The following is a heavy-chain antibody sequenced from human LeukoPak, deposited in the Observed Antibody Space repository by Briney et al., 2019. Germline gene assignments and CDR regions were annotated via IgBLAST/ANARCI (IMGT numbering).Heavy chain of an antibody. CDR1: GFTFDDYA. CDR3: ARGNPYYFDY. J-gene: IGHJ4*02. V-gene: IGHV3-9*01. Sequence: PGGSLRLSCAASGFTFDDYAMHWVRQAPGKGLEWVSGISWNSGSIGYADSVKGRFTISRDNAKNTLYLQMNSLRAEDTAAYYCARGNPYYFDYWGQGTLVTVSS. CDR2: ISWNSGSI.